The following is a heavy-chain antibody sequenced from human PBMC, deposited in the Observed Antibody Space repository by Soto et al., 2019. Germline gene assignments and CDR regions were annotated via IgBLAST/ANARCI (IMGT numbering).Heavy chain of an antibody. V-gene: IGHV3-33*01. CDR2: IWYDGSNK. D-gene: IGHD3-10*01. Sequence: GGSLRLSCAASGFTFSSYGMHWVRQAPGKGLEWVAVIWYDGSNKYHADSVKGRFTISRDNSKNTLYLQMNSLRAEDTAVYYCARGRGSFYPEAFDIWGQGTMVTVSS. CDR3: ARGRGSFYPEAFDI. CDR1: GFTFSSYG. J-gene: IGHJ3*02.